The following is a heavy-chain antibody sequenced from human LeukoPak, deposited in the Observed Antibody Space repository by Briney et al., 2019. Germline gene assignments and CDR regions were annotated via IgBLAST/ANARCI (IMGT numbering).Heavy chain of an antibody. Sequence: SQTLSLTCAVSGVSISSGGYSWGWIRQPPRKGLEWVGYIYHSGSTYYNPSLKSRVTISVDRSKNQFSLKLSSVTAADTAVYYCAKGTGVRGVSLYYYYGMDVWGQGTTVTVSS. J-gene: IGHJ6*02. V-gene: IGHV4-30-2*01. CDR3: AKGTGVRGVSLYYYYGMDV. CDR2: IYHSGST. D-gene: IGHD3-10*01. CDR1: GVSISSGGYS.